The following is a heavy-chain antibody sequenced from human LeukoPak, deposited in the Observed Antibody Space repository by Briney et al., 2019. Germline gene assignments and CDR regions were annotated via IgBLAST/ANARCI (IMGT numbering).Heavy chain of an antibody. V-gene: IGHV4-34*01. D-gene: IGHD2-15*01. CDR2: INHSGST. CDR3: ARGSVVVVAALAGWFDP. CDR1: GGSFSGYY. Sequence: SETLSLTCAVYGGSFSGYYWSWIRQPPGKGLEWIGEINHSGSTNYNPSLKSRVTISVDTSKNQFSLKLSSVTAADTAVYYCARGSVVVVAALAGWFDPWGQGTLVTVSS. J-gene: IGHJ5*02.